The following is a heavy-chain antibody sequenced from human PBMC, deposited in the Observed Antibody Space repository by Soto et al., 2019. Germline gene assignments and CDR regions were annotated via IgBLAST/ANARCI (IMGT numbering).Heavy chain of an antibody. J-gene: IGHJ6*02. CDR2: ISYDGSNK. Sequence: QVQLVESGGGVVQPGRSLRLSCAASGFTFSSYGMHWVRQARGKGLEWVAVISYDGSNKYYADSVKGRFTISRDNSKNTLYLQMNSLRAEDTAVYYCAILAVAGTYYYYYGMDVWGQGTTVTVSS. CDR3: AILAVAGTYYYYYGMDV. CDR1: GFTFSSYG. V-gene: IGHV3-30*03. D-gene: IGHD6-19*01.